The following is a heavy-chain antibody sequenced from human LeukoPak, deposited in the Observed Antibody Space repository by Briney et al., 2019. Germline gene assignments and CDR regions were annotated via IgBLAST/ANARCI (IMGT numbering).Heavy chain of an antibody. CDR1: GGSISSSNW. J-gene: IGHJ4*02. V-gene: IGHV4-4*02. Sequence: PSETLSLTCAVSGGSISSSNWWSWVRQPPGKGLEWIGEIYHSGSTNYNPSLKSRVTISVDKSKNQFSLQLNSVTPDDTALYYCAGDRGVGAAVFFDYWGLGTLVTVSS. CDR3: AGDRGVGAAVFFDY. D-gene: IGHD2-8*02. CDR2: IYHSGST.